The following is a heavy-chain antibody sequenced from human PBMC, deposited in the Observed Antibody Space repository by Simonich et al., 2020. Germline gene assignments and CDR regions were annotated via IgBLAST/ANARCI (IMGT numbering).Heavy chain of an antibody. CDR2: IKTNGGNT. CDR1: GYTFPSYD. V-gene: IGHV1-8*01. J-gene: IGHJ4*02. Sequence: QVQLVQSGAEVKKPGASVKVSCKASGYTFPSYDFNGVRQATGQGLEWMGWIKTNGGNTGYAQKFQGRVTMTRNTSISTAYMELGSLRSEDTAVYYCASYRGNDVYWGQGTLVTVSS. CDR3: ASYRGNDVY. D-gene: IGHD1-1*01.